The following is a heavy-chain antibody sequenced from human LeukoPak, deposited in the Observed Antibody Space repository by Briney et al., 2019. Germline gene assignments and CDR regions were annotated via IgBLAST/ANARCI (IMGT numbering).Heavy chain of an antibody. Sequence: GGSLRLSCAASTFSFSSYAMYWVRQAPGKGPEWVAVISYDGSNKYYGDFVKGRFTISRDNSKKTLWLQMNSLRAEDTAVYYCARGGVAGLYWYFDLWGRGTLVTVSS. V-gene: IGHV3-30*04. D-gene: IGHD6-19*01. CDR3: ARGGVAGLYWYFDL. CDR2: ISYDGSNK. J-gene: IGHJ2*01. CDR1: TFSFSSYA.